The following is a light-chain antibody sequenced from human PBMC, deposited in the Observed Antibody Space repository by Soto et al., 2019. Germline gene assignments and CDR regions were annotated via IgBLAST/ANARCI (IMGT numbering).Light chain of an antibody. CDR3: QQYGSFIT. Sequence: EIVMTQSPATLSVSPGERATLSCRASQSVSSSYIAWYQQRPGQTPSLLIYGASTRATGIPDRFSGSGSGTDFTLTISRLEPEDFAVYYCQQYGSFITFGQGTRLEIK. CDR2: GAS. V-gene: IGKV3-20*01. J-gene: IGKJ5*01. CDR1: QSVSSSY.